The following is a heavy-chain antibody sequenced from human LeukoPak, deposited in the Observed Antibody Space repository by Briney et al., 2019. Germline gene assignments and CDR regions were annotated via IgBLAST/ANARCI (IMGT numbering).Heavy chain of an antibody. V-gene: IGHV3-66*01. J-gene: IGHJ4*02. CDR2: IHTSGNT. D-gene: IGHD6-19*01. CDR1: GFTITSNY. Sequence: GGSLRLSCAASGFTITSNYRTWVRQAPGKGLEWVSVIHTSGNTYYADSVKGRFTISRDISKNTLYLQMSSLRAEDTAVYYCVRGGSGWYLYDYWGQGTLVTVSS. CDR3: VRGGSGWYLYDY.